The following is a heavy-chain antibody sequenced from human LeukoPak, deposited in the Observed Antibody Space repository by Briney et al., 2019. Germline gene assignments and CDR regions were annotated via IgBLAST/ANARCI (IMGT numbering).Heavy chain of an antibody. CDR1: GYTFTGYY. D-gene: IGHD3-10*01. V-gene: IGHV1-2*02. CDR2: INPNSGGT. J-gene: IGHJ4*02. CDR3: ATVPFSYGSGNYYFDY. Sequence: GASVKVSCKASGYTFTGYYMHWVRQAPGQGLEWMGWINPNSGGTNYAQKFQGRVTMTRDTSISTAYMELSRLRSEDTAVYYCATVPFSYGSGNYYFDYWGQGTLVTVSS.